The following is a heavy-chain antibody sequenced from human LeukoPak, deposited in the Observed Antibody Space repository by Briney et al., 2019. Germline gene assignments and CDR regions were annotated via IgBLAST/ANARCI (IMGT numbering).Heavy chain of an antibody. CDR1: GYTFTSYG. V-gene: IGHV1-18*01. CDR2: ISAYNGNT. Sequence: GASVKVSCKASGYTFTSYGISWVRQAPGQGLEWMGWISAYNGNTNYAQKLQGRVTMTTDTSANTAYMELSSLRSEDTALYYCARGSVFSLYGMDVWGQGTTVTVSS. D-gene: IGHD2-8*01. J-gene: IGHJ6*02. CDR3: ARGSVFSLYGMDV.